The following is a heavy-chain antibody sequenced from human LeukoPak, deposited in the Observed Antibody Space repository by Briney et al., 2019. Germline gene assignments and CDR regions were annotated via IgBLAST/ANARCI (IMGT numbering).Heavy chain of an antibody. V-gene: IGHV3-33*01. J-gene: IGHJ2*01. D-gene: IGHD1-1*01. CDR1: GFTLSSNA. CDR2: FWKVGSNK. Sequence: GGPLSLSCAAPGFTLSSNAMHWVRQAPGKGLEWVAVFWKVGSNKYYADSVKGRFTISRDNSKNTLYLQMNSLRAEDTAVYYCARELISTTWRGNRSYFDLWGRGTLVTVSS. CDR3: ARELISTTWRGNRSYFDL.